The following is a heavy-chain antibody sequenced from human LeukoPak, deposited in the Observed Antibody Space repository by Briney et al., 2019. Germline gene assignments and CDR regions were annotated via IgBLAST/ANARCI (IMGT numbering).Heavy chain of an antibody. Sequence: GRSLRLSWAVSGITLTNYGISWVRQPPGKVLEWVSVISVSGVGTYYADSVKGRFTISRDNSKNTLYLQMNSLRAEDTAVYYCAKLGGSGSSSMDVWGQGTTVTVSS. V-gene: IGHV3-23*01. CDR1: GITLTNYG. J-gene: IGHJ6*02. D-gene: IGHD3-10*01. CDR3: AKLGGSGSSSMDV. CDR2: ISVSGVGT.